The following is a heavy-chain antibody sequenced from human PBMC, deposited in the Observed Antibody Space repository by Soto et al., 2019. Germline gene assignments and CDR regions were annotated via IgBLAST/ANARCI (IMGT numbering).Heavy chain of an antibody. V-gene: IGHV1-2*04. D-gene: IGHD6-6*01. CDR2: INPNSGGT. CDR1: GYTFTGYY. Sequence: ASVKVSCKASGYTFTGYYMHWVRQAPGQGLEWMGWINPNSGGTNYAQKFQGWVTMTRDTSISTAYMELSRLRSDDTAVYYCARVSLNSSSSYYYGMDVWGQGTTVTVSS. J-gene: IGHJ6*02. CDR3: ARVSLNSSSSYYYGMDV.